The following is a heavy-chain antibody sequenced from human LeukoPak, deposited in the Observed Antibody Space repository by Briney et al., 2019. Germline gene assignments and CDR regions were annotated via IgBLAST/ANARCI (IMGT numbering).Heavy chain of an antibody. Sequence: GGSLRLSCAASGFTFSSHWMHWVRQVPGKGLVWVSRINKDGSSTFYADSVKGRFTISRDNAKNTLYLQMNSLGVEDTAVYYCARDLHWGASDYWGQGTLVTVSS. CDR1: GFTFSSHW. CDR2: INKDGSST. D-gene: IGHD1-26*01. V-gene: IGHV3-74*01. J-gene: IGHJ4*02. CDR3: ARDLHWGASDY.